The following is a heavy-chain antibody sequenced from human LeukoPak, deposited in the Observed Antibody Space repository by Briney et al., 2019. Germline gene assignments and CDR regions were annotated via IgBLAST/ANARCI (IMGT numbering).Heavy chain of an antibody. V-gene: IGHV1-2*02. J-gene: IGHJ4*02. Sequence: GASVKVSCKASGYTFTGYYMQWVRQAPAPRLEWTGLINPNSGGTNYAQKFQGRVTMTRDTSISTAYMELRRLRSDDTVVDYCARVIVATILRSPCFDYWGQGTLVTVSS. CDR3: ARVIVATILRSPCFDY. CDR2: INPNSGGT. D-gene: IGHD5-12*01. CDR1: GYTFTGYY.